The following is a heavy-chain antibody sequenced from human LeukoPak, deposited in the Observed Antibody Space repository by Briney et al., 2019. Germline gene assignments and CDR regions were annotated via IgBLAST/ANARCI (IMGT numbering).Heavy chain of an antibody. CDR1: GGTSSTSS. CDR2: IIPLFRTP. CDR3: ARVDRYHFYLDV. V-gene: IGHV1-69*05. Sequence: ASVKVSCKASGGTSSTSSITWVRQAPGQGLEWMGGIIPLFRTPHSAQKFQGRVTITTDESTSTAYMELTSLTSNDTAIYYCARVDRYHFYLDVWGKGTTVTVSS. J-gene: IGHJ6*03.